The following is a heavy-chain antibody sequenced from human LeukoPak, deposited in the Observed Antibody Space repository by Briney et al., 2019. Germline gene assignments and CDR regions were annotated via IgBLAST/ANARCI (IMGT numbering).Heavy chain of an antibody. V-gene: IGHV3-33*01. J-gene: IGHJ4*02. CDR2: IWYDGSNK. D-gene: IGHD6-13*01. CDR1: GFSFSSYG. Sequence: GGSLRLSCAASGFSFSSYGMHWVRQAPGKGLEWVAVIWYDGSNKYYADSVKGRFTISRDNSKNTVFLQMNSLRAEDTAVYYCARDDGSGTDYWGQGTLVTVSS. CDR3: ARDDGSGTDY.